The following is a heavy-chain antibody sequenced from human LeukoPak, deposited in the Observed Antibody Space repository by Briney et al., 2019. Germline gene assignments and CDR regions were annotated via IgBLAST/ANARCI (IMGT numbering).Heavy chain of an antibody. V-gene: IGHV3-30-3*01. CDR2: ISYDGSNK. Sequence: PGGSLRLSCAASGFTFSSYAMHWVRQAPGKGLEWVAVISYDGSNKYYADSVKGRFTISRDNSKNTLYLQMNSLRAEDTAVYYCARDPPAYSNSTEWGQGTLVTVSS. CDR1: GFTFSSYA. J-gene: IGHJ4*02. CDR3: ARDPPAYSNSTE. D-gene: IGHD4-11*01.